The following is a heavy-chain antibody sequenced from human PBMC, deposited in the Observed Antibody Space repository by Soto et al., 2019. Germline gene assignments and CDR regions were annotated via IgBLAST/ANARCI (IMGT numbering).Heavy chain of an antibody. CDR1: GGSISSGGYY. CDR2: IYYSGST. V-gene: IGHV4-31*03. Sequence: PSETLSLTCTLSGGSISSGGYYWSWIRQHPGKGLEWIGYIYYSGSTYYNPSLKSRVTISVDTSKNQFSLKLSSVTAADTAVYYCARAALELRIRGWFDPWGQGTLVTVSS. D-gene: IGHD1-7*01. J-gene: IGHJ5*02. CDR3: ARAALELRIRGWFDP.